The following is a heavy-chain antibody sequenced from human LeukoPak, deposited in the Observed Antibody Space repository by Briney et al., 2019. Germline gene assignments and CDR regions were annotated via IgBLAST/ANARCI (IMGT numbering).Heavy chain of an antibody. CDR2: INPNSGGT. CDR3: ARGGERA. Sequence: WASVNVSCMASGYTFTGYYMHWVRQAPGKGLEWMGWINPNSGGTNYAQKFQGRVTMTRDTSISTAYMGLSRLRSSDTGVYYRARGGERAWGRGTGVSVSS. J-gene: IGHJ4*02. V-gene: IGHV1-2*02. D-gene: IGHD1-26*01. CDR1: GYTFTGYY.